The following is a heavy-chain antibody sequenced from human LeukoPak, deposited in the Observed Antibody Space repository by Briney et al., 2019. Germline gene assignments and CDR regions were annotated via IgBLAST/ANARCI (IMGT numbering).Heavy chain of an antibody. Sequence: GASVKVSCKASGYTFTGYYMHWVRQAPGQGLEWMGWISAYNGKTKYAQKLQGRVTMTTDTSTSTAYMELRSLRSDDTAVYYCARDPLYYHSDTSGYSTFFDYWGQGTLVTVSS. D-gene: IGHD3-22*01. J-gene: IGHJ4*02. CDR2: ISAYNGKT. CDR3: ARDPLYYHSDTSGYSTFFDY. V-gene: IGHV1-18*04. CDR1: GYTFTGYY.